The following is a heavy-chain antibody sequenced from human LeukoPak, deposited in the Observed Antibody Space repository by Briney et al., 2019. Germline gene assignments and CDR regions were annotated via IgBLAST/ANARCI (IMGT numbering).Heavy chain of an antibody. Sequence: GGSLRLSCAACGFTFDDYAMHWVRQAPGKGLEWVSLISGDGGSTYSADSVKGRFTISRDNSKNSLYLQMNSLRTEDTALYYCAKGRGSSWYSHDYWGQGTLVTVSS. V-gene: IGHV3-43*02. CDR3: AKGRGSSWYSHDY. CDR2: ISGDGGST. CDR1: GFTFDDYA. J-gene: IGHJ4*02. D-gene: IGHD6-13*01.